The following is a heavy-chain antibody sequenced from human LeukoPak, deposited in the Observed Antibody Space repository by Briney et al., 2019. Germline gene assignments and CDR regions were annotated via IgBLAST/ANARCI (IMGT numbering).Heavy chain of an antibody. V-gene: IGHV4-39*01. CDR2: IYYSGST. CDR1: GGSISSSSYY. D-gene: IGHD4-11*01. J-gene: IGHJ3*02. Sequence: SETLSLTCTVSGGSISSSSYYWGWIRQPPGKGLEWIGSIYYSGSTYYNLSLKSRVTISVDTSKNQFSLKLSSVTAADTAVYYCATHLHAGTTGDAFDIWGQGTMVTVSS. CDR3: ATHLHAGTTGDAFDI.